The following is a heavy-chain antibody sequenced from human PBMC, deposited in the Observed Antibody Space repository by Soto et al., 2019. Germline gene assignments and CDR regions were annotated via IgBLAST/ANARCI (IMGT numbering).Heavy chain of an antibody. Sequence: ASVKVSCKASGGTFSSHAISWVRQAPGQGLEWMGGIIPIFGTANYAQKFQGRVTITADESTSTAYMELSSLRSEDTAVYYCADFSPPDFDYWGQGTLVTVSS. CDR2: IIPIFGTA. CDR1: GGTFSSHA. J-gene: IGHJ4*02. V-gene: IGHV1-69*13. CDR3: ADFSPPDFDY.